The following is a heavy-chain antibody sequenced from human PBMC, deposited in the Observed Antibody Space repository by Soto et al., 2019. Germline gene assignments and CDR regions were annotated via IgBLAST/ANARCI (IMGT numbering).Heavy chain of an antibody. CDR1: GFTFSSYA. D-gene: IGHD3-3*01. CDR2: ISGSGGST. Sequence: GGSLRLSCAASGFTFSSYAMSWVRQAPGKGLEWVSAISGSGGSTYYADSVKGRFTISRNNSKNTLYLQMNSLRAEDTAVYYCAKARAQYYDFWSGYPVDYWGQGTLVTVSS. V-gene: IGHV3-23*01. J-gene: IGHJ4*02. CDR3: AKARAQYYDFWSGYPVDY.